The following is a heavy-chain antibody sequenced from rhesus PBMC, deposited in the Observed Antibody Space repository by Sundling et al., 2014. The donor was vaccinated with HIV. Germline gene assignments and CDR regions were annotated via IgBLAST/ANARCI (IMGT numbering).Heavy chain of an antibody. J-gene: IGHJ4*01. CDR2: IIPILGIA. D-gene: IGHD4-29*01. V-gene: IGHV1-151*01. CDR3: AREGGWDYGGKRGYYFDY. CDR1: RAPFSSYA. Sequence: QVQLVQSGAEVKKPGSSVKVSCKALRAPFSSYAISWVRQAPGQGLEWMGRIIPILGIANYAQKFQGRVTITADKSTSTAYMELSSLRSEDTAVYYCAREGGWDYGGKRGYYFDYWGQGTLVTVSS.